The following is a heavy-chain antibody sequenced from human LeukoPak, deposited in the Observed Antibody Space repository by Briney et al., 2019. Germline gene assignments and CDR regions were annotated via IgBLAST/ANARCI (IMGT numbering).Heavy chain of an antibody. J-gene: IGHJ3*02. CDR1: GGSISSYY. V-gene: IGHV4-59*12. Sequence: PSETLYLTCTVSGGSISSYYWSWIRQPPGKGLEWIGYIYYSGSTNYNPSLKSRVTMSVDTSKNQFSLKLSSVTAADTAVYYCARDSSITMIDQLAFDIWGQGTMVTVSS. D-gene: IGHD3-22*01. CDR3: ARDSSITMIDQLAFDI. CDR2: IYYSGST.